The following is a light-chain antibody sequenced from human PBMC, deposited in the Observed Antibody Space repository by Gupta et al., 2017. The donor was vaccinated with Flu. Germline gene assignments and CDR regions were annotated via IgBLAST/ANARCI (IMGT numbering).Light chain of an antibody. V-gene: IGKV3-15*01. Sequence: SPDNRSVCSGERATLSCRDRQSVSNNLDWYQQRPGQAPRILIYDASTRAIGIPDRFSGSGYVTDFTLTINSLQSEDCALYYCQQDDDWISFGGGTTVVIK. CDR1: QSVSNN. CDR3: QQDDDWIS. J-gene: IGKJ4*01. CDR2: DAS.